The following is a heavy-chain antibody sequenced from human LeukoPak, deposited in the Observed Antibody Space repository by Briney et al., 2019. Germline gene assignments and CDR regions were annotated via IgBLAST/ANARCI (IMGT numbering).Heavy chain of an antibody. J-gene: IGHJ5*01. D-gene: IGHD2-15*01. CDR3: IKEAGYCSGGGCYRWFDS. V-gene: IGHV3-48*01. Sequence: GRSLRLSCGASGFTFRSYSMSWVRQAPGKGLGWISYISTRGSTMYYANSVKGRFTIARDDAQNSLSLQMNSLRADDTAVYYCIKEAGYCSGGGCYRWFDSWGQGTLVTVSS. CDR1: GFTFRSYS. CDR2: ISTRGSTM.